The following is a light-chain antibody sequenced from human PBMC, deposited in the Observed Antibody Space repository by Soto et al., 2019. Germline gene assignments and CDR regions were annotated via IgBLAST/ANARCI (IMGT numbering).Light chain of an antibody. Sequence: QSALTQPASVSGSPGQSITISCTGTSSDVGSYNLVSWYQQHPGKAPKLMIYEGSKRPSGVSNRFSGSKSGNTASLTISGLQAEDEADYYCCSYAGSSTSVFGTGTKVTGL. J-gene: IGLJ1*01. V-gene: IGLV2-23*01. CDR2: EGS. CDR1: SSDVGSYNL. CDR3: CSYAGSSTSV.